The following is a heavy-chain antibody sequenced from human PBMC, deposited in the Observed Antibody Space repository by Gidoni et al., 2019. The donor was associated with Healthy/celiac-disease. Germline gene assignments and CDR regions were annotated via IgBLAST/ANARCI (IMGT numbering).Heavy chain of an antibody. D-gene: IGHD3-3*01. Sequence: QVQLVESGGGVVQPGRSLRLSCAASGFTFSSYGMHWVRQAPGKGLEGVAVISYDGSNKYYADSVKGRFTISRDNSKNTLYLQMNSLRAEDTAVYYCAKGSPTYYDFWSGYFTVSELHDAFDIWGQGTMVTVSS. CDR1: GFTFSSYG. CDR2: ISYDGSNK. CDR3: AKGSPTYYDFWSGYFTVSELHDAFDI. V-gene: IGHV3-30*18. J-gene: IGHJ3*02.